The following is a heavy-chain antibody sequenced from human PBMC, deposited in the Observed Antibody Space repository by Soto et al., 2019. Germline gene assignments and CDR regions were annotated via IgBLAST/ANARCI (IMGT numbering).Heavy chain of an antibody. V-gene: IGHV3-23*01. J-gene: IGHJ4*02. Sequence: EVQLLESGGGLVQPGGSLRLSCAASGFTFSSYAMSWVRQAPGKGLEWVSAISGSGGSTYYADSVKGRFTISRDNSKNPLYLQMTSLRAEDTAVYYCAKDLTYDFWSGYYFNWGQGTLVTVSS. D-gene: IGHD3-3*01. CDR1: GFTFSSYA. CDR2: ISGSGGST. CDR3: AKDLTYDFWSGYYFN.